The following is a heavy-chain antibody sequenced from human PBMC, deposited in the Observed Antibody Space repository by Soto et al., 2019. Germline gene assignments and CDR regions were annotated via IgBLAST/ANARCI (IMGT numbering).Heavy chain of an antibody. CDR2: INHSGST. Sequence: SETLSLTCAVYGGSFSGYYWSWIRQPPGKGLEWIGEINHSGSTNYNPSLKSRVTISVDTSKNQFSLKLSSVTAADTAVYYCTSWVQDAFDIWSQGTMVTVSS. CDR1: GGSFSGYY. J-gene: IGHJ3*02. CDR3: TSWVQDAFDI. V-gene: IGHV4-34*01. D-gene: IGHD3-10*01.